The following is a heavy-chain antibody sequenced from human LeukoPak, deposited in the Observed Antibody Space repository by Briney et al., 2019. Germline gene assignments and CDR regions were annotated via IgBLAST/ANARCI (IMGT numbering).Heavy chain of an antibody. D-gene: IGHD6-19*01. CDR3: ARPAVAGLYYFDY. CDR2: IIPIFGTA. CDR1: GGTFSSYA. Sequence: EASVKVSCKASGGTFSSYAISWVRQAPGQGLEWMGGIIPIFGTANYAQKFQGRVTITADESTSTAYMELSSLRSEDTAVYYCARPAVAGLYYFDYWGXXXLXXVS. V-gene: IGHV1-69*13. J-gene: IGHJ4*01.